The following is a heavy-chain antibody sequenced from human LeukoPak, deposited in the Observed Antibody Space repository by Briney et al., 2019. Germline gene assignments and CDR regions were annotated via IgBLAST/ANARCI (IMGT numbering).Heavy chain of an antibody. CDR3: AKDHTSKWNDGEDYFDY. CDR1: GFTFDDYA. V-gene: IGHV3-9*03. J-gene: IGHJ4*02. Sequence: QPGGSLRLSCAASGFTFDDYAMHWVRQAPGKGLEWVSGISWNSNGIGYADSVKGRLTISRDSAKNSLYLQMNSLRADDMALYYCAKDHTSKWNDGEDYFDYWGQGTLVTVSS. CDR2: ISWNSNGI. D-gene: IGHD1-1*01.